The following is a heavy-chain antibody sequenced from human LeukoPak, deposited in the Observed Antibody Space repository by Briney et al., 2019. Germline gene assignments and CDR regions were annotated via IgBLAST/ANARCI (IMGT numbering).Heavy chain of an antibody. CDR1: GGSISSYY. V-gene: IGHV4-4*07. J-gene: IGHJ3*02. CDR2: IYTSGST. D-gene: IGHD2-2*01. Sequence: SETLSLTCTVSGGSISSYYWSWIRQPAGKGLEWIGRIYTSGSTNYNPSLKSRVTMSVDTSKNQFSLKLSSATAADTAVYYCARDLPSGEYQLPGDAFDIWGQGTMVTVSS. CDR3: ARDLPSGEYQLPGDAFDI.